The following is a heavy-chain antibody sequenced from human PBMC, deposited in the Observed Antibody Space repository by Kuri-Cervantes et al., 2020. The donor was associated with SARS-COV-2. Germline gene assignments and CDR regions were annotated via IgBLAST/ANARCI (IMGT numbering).Heavy chain of an antibody. J-gene: IGHJ6*03. Sequence: GESLKISCAASGFTVSSNYMSWVRQAPGKGLEWVSVIYSGGSTYYADSVKGRFTISRDNSKNTLYLQMNSLRAEDTAVYYCAKGGGLDLYYYYYMDVWGKGTTVTVSS. V-gene: IGHV3-53*01. CDR1: GFTVSSNY. CDR3: AKGGGLDLYYYYYMDV. D-gene: IGHD3-3*01. CDR2: IYSGGST.